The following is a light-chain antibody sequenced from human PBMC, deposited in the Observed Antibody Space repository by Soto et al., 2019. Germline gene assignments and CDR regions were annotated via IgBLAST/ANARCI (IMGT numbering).Light chain of an antibody. Sequence: IVLTQSPGTLSLSPGETATLSCGASQTVNSDYLAWFQQRPGQAPRLLIYDASNRATGIPARFSGSGSETDFTLTISSLEPEDVAVYYCQQRMNWPLTFGQGTRLEIK. J-gene: IGKJ5*01. CDR3: QQRMNWPLT. CDR2: DAS. CDR1: QTVNSDY. V-gene: IGKV3-11*01.